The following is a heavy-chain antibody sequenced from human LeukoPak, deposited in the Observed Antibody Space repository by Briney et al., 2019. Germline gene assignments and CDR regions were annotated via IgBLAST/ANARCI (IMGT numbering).Heavy chain of an antibody. CDR3: AKGELGYCSSTSCDAFDI. V-gene: IGHV3-30*02. CDR2: IRYDGSNK. D-gene: IGHD2-2*01. Sequence: GSLRLSCAASGFTFSSYGMHWVRQAPGKGLEWVAFIRYDGSNKYYADSVKGRFTISRDNSKNTLYLQMNSLRAEDTAVYYCAKGELGYCSSTSCDAFDIWGQGTMVTVSS. J-gene: IGHJ3*02. CDR1: GFTFSSYG.